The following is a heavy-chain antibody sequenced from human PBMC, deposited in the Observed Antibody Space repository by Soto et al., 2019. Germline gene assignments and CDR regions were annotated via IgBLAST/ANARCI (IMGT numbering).Heavy chain of an antibody. CDR1: GFPLSSYG. D-gene: IGHD3-10*01. J-gene: IGHJ6*02. V-gene: IGHV3-30*03. CDR3: ATSNDPLGELLCYSRMDF. CDR2: ISYDGSNK. Sequence: GGSLRLSCAASGFPLSSYGMHWVRQAPGKGLEWVAVISYDGSNKYYADSVKGRFTISRDNPKNTLYLQMNRLRAEDRAVYYCATSNDPLGELLCYSRMDFWRQGTTVTVSS.